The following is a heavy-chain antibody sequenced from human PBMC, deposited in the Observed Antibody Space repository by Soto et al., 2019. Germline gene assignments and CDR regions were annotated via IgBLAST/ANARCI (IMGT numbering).Heavy chain of an antibody. D-gene: IGHD2-2*01. CDR2: ISAYNGKT. CDR1: GYTFTSYG. J-gene: IGHJ6*03. Sequence: ASVKVSCKASGYTFTSYGISWVRQAPGQGLEWMGWISAYNGKTNYAQKLQGRVTMTTDTSTRTAYMELRSLRSDDTAVYYCARELIVVVPAAMPLDVCGKGNTVTVSS. V-gene: IGHV1-18*01. CDR3: ARELIVVVPAAMPLDV.